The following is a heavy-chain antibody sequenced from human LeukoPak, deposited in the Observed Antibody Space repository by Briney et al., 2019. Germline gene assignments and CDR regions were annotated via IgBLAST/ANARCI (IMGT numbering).Heavy chain of an antibody. Sequence: GYVRLSCAASGFPFSSSAMSWVRQAAGKGLEWVSGLSGSGTSTYYADSVKGRFTISRDNSKSTLYLQMNSLRAEDTAIYYCAKGNVIVVVDYIGGQGT. D-gene: IGHD3-22*01. J-gene: IGHJ1*01. V-gene: IGHV3-23*01. CDR1: GFPFSSSA. CDR3: AKGNVIVVVDYI. CDR2: LSGSGTST.